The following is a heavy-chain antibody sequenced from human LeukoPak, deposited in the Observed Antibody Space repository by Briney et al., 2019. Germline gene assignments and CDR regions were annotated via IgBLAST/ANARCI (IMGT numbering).Heavy chain of an antibody. CDR1: GYTFTSYY. Sequence: ASVTVSCKASGYTFTSYYMRWVRQAPGQGLEWMGIINPSGGSTSYAQKFQGRVTMTRDTSTSTVYMELSSLRSEDTAVYYCVSDDYSNNYGMDVWGQGTTVTVSS. J-gene: IGHJ6*02. V-gene: IGHV1-46*01. CDR2: INPSGGST. CDR3: VSDDYSNNYGMDV. D-gene: IGHD4-11*01.